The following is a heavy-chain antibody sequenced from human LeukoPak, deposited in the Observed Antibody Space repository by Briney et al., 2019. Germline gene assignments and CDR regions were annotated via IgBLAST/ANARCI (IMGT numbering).Heavy chain of an antibody. CDR2: IKEDGSEK. Sequence: GGSLRLSCAASGFTFSNFWMSWVRQAPGKGLEWVANIKEDGSEKYYVESVTGRFTISRDNAKNSLSLQVNSLRAEDTAVYYCAELGITMIGGVWGKGTTVTISS. V-gene: IGHV3-7*01. D-gene: IGHD3-10*02. CDR3: AELGITMIGGV. CDR1: GFTFSNFW. J-gene: IGHJ6*04.